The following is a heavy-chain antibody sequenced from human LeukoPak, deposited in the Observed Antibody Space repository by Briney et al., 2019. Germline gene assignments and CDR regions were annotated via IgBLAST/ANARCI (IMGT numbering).Heavy chain of an antibody. J-gene: IGHJ4*02. D-gene: IGHD5-24*01. CDR3: ARGLGEGYPDY. V-gene: IGHV4-34*01. Sequence: SETLSLTCAVHGGSFSGVYWTWMRQPPGKELEWIGEIKPGGITSYKLSLTSRVTMSQDTSNNQFSLKLTSVTAADTAAYYCARGLGEGYPDYWGPGTLVTVSS. CDR1: GGSFSGVY. CDR2: IKPGGIT.